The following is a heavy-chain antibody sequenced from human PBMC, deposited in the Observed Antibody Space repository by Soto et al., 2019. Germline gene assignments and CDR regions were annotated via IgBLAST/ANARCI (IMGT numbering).Heavy chain of an antibody. J-gene: IGHJ4*02. CDR3: AKASGWFGEFDY. Sequence: EVQLLESGGGLVQPGGSLRLSRAASGFTFSSYAMSSVRQAPGKGLEWVSAISGSGGSTYYADSVKGRFTISRDNSKNTLYLQMNSLRAEDTAVYYCAKASGWFGEFDYWGQGTLVTVYS. CDR1: GFTFSSYA. CDR2: ISGSGGST. V-gene: IGHV3-23*01. D-gene: IGHD3-10*01.